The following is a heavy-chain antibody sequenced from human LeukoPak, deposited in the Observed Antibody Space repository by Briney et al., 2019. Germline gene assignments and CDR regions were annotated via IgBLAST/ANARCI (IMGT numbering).Heavy chain of an antibody. D-gene: IGHD6-19*01. Sequence: SETLSLTCTVSGGSISSSSYYWGWLRQPPGKGLEWIGSIYYSGSTYYNPSLKSRVTISVDTSKNQFSLKLSSVTAADTAVYYCARALSRTAVAAPDYWGQGTLVTVSS. V-gene: IGHV4-39*07. CDR2: IYYSGST. CDR1: GGSISSSSYY. CDR3: ARALSRTAVAAPDY. J-gene: IGHJ4*02.